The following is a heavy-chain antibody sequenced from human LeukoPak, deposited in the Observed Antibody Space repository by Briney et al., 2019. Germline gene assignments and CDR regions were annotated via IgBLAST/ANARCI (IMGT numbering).Heavy chain of an antibody. D-gene: IGHD2-15*01. CDR2: ISGSGGST. CDR1: GFTFSSYA. J-gene: IGHJ4*02. V-gene: IGHV3-23*01. Sequence: GGSLRLSCAASGFTFSSYAMSWVRQAPGKGLEWVSAISGSGGSTYYADSVKGRFTISRDNAKNSLYLQMNSLRAEDTALYYCAKDIASVVYCSGGTCYFDFWGQGTLVTVSA. CDR3: AKDIASVVYCSGGTCYFDF.